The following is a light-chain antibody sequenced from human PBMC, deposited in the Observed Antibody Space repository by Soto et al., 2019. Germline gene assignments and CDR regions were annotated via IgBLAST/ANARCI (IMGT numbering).Light chain of an antibody. J-gene: IGKJ2*01. Sequence: EIVMTQSPASLSVSTGDGATLSCRASQSVASNVAWYQQKPGQGPRLLIHGASTRAVGVPARFSRSGYGTDFNLTISSLQSEDFAVYYCQQYHNWPPKYTFGQGTKLQIK. V-gene: IGKV3-15*01. CDR2: GAS. CDR3: QQYHNWPPKYT. CDR1: QSVASN.